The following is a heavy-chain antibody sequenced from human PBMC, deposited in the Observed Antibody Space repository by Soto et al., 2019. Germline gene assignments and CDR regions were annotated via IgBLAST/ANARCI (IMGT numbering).Heavy chain of an antibody. D-gene: IGHD3-16*02. CDR2: INWNSGSI. J-gene: IGHJ4*02. CDR1: GFTFENYA. CDR3: ATERDYFCGSYRHFDY. Sequence: EVQLVESGGGLVQPGRPLRLSCAASGFTFENYAMHWVRQAPGKGLEWVSGINWNSGSIGYADSVKGRFTISRDNAKNSLYLQMNGLGVEDTALYYCATERDYFCGSYRHFDYWGQGTLVTVSS. V-gene: IGHV3-9*01.